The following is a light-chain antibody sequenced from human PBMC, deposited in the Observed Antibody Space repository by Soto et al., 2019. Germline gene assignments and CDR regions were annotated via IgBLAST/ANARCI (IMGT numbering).Light chain of an antibody. CDR1: QRLSSN. CDR2: GAS. Sequence: EIVMTQSPATLSVSPGERATLSCRASQRLSSNLAWYQQKPGQAPRLLIYGASTRATGIPARFSGSGSGTEFTLTISSLQTAYFAVYFCQQYNNWPPWTFGQGTKVEIK. J-gene: IGKJ1*01. CDR3: QQYNNWPPWT. V-gene: IGKV3-15*01.